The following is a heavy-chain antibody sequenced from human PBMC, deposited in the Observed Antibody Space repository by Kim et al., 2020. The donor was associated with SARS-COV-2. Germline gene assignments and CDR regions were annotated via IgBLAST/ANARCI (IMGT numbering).Heavy chain of an antibody. CDR1: GYSFSNYG. J-gene: IGHJ4*02. CDR2: ISSNSGHT. V-gene: IGHV1-18*01. Sequence: ASVKVSCKASGYSFSNYGLVWARQAPGQGLEWMGWISSNSGHTKYAQNVQGRVTLTTDTSTNTGYMELSSLRSDDTAVYYCAPYYDSNSYRGQWDWDQGTPVTVSS. CDR3: APYYDSNSYRGQWD. D-gene: IGHD3-22*01.